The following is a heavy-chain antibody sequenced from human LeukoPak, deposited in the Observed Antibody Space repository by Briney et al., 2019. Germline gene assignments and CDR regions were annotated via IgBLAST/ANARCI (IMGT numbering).Heavy chain of an antibody. CDR3: ATLPRVFSSSWYFDY. J-gene: IGHJ4*02. V-gene: IGHV1-24*01. Sequence: ASVKVSCKVSGYTFTELSMHWVRQAPGKGLEWMGGFDPEDGETIYAQKFQGRVTMTEDTSTDTAYMELSSLRSEDTAVYYCATLPRVFSSSWYFDYWGQGTLVTVSS. CDR1: GYTFTELS. D-gene: IGHD6-13*01. CDR2: FDPEDGET.